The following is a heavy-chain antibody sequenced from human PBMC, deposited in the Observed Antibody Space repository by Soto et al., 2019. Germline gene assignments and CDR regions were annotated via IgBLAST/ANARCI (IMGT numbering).Heavy chain of an antibody. D-gene: IGHD3-22*01. J-gene: IGHJ3*02. V-gene: IGHV4-59*01. CDR1: GASISSSY. CDR3: ARGYYETSRRSKTVDI. CDR2: VFYSGST. Sequence: PETLSLTCTVSGASISSSYWRWIRQSPGKGLEWIGYVFYSGSTNYNPSLRSRVTISVDTSKNQFSPKLSSVTAADSAVYDCARGYYETSRRSKTVDIRGQGTMGTGS.